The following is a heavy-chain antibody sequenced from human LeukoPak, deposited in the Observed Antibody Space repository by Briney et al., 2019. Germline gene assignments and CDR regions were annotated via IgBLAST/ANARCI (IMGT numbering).Heavy chain of an antibody. CDR1: GGSISSGDYY. CDR2: IYYSGST. CDR3: ARDLRYCSGGSCYSGSN. V-gene: IGHV4-30-4*01. D-gene: IGHD2-15*01. Sequence: SQTLSLTCTVSGGSISSGDYYWSWIRQPPGKGLEWIGYIYYSGSTYYNPSLKSRVTISVDTSKNQFSLKLSSVTAADTAVYYCARDLRYCSGGSCYSGSNWGQGTLVTVSS. J-gene: IGHJ4*02.